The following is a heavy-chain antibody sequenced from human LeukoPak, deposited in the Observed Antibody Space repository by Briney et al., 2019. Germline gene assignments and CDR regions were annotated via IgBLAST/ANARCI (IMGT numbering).Heavy chain of an antibody. V-gene: IGHV3-23*01. J-gene: IGHJ4*02. D-gene: IGHD3-22*01. CDR3: AKDQGSDYYDSSGCDY. CDR2: ISGSGGST. CDR1: GFTFSSYA. Sequence: GGSLRLSCAASGFTFSSYAMSWVRQAPGKGLEWVSAISGSGGSTYYADSVKGRFTISRDNSKNTLYLQMNSLRAEDTAVYYCAKDQGSDYYDSSGCDYWGQGTLVTVSS.